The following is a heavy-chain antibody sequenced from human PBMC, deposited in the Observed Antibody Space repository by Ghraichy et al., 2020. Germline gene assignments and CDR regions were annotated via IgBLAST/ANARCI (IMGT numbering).Heavy chain of an antibody. D-gene: IGHD2-15*01. V-gene: IGHV3-21*01. J-gene: IGHJ3*02. Sequence: GGSLRLSCAASGFTFSSYSMNWVRQAPGKGLEWVSSISSSSSYIYYADSVKGRFTISRDNAKNSLYLQMNSLRAEDTAVYYCARVFGSCPDDAFDIWGQGTMVTVSS. CDR2: ISSSSSYI. CDR1: GFTFSSYS. CDR3: ARVFGSCPDDAFDI.